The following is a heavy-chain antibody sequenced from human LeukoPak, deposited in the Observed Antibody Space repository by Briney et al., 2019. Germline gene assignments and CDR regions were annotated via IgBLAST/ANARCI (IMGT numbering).Heavy chain of an antibody. Sequence: GESLKISCKGSGYSFTNYWIGWVRQMPGKGLEWMGIFNPGDSDSRYSPSFQGQVTISADKSISTAYLQWSSLKASDTAMYYCARARITGTTWFDPWGQGTLVTVSS. CDR1: GYSFTNYW. CDR2: FNPGDSDS. J-gene: IGHJ5*02. V-gene: IGHV5-51*01. CDR3: ARARITGTTWFDP. D-gene: IGHD1-7*01.